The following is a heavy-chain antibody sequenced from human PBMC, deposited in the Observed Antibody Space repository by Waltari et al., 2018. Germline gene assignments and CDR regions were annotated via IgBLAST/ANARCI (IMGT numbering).Heavy chain of an antibody. CDR1: GGSFSGYY. J-gene: IGHJ4*02. CDR3: ARAGPGRPDY. V-gene: IGHV4-34*01. Sequence: QVQLQQWGAGLLKPSETLSLTCAVYGGSFSGYYWSWIRQPPGKGLEWIGEINHSGSTNYSPSLKSRVTISVDTSKNQFSLKLSSVTAADTAVYYCARAGPGRPDYWGQGTLVTVSS. CDR2: INHSGST.